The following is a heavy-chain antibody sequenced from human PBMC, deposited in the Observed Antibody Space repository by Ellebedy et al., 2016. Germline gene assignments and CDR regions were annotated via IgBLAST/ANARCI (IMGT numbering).Heavy chain of an antibody. V-gene: IGHV1-18*04. D-gene: IGHD4-23*01. J-gene: IGHJ2*01. CDR1: GYTFTGYY. CDR2: ISAYNGNT. CDR3: ARNSRNWYFDL. Sequence: ASVKVSCKASGYTFTGYYMHWVRQAPGQGLEWMGWISAYNGNTNYAQKLQGRVTMTTDTSTSTAYMELSSLRSEDTAVYYCARNSRNWYFDLWGRGTLVTVSS.